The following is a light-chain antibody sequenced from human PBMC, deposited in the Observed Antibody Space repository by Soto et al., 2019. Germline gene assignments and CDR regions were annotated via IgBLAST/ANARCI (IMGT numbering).Light chain of an antibody. J-gene: IGKJ2*01. V-gene: IGKV1-39*01. CDR3: QESYSTPYT. Sequence: DIQMTQSPSSMSASVRDRVTITCRAVQSTSIYVNWYQQKPGKAHKLLIYAASILQSGVPSRFSGSQSGTDFTLTISSLQTEDFENYYCQESYSTPYTFGQGTKLEIK. CDR2: AAS. CDR1: QSTSIY.